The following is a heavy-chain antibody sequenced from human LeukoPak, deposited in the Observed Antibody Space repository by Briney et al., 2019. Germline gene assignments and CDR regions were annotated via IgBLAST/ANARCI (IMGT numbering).Heavy chain of an antibody. CDR3: ARDYQLRGYDSFGWFDP. V-gene: IGHV1-2*02. Sequence: ASVKVSCKASGYTFTGYYMHWVRQAPGQGLEWMGWINPNSGGTNYAQKFQGRVTMTRDTSISTAYMELSRLRSDNTAVYYCARDYQLRGYDSFGWFDPWGQGTLVTVSS. J-gene: IGHJ5*02. D-gene: IGHD5-12*01. CDR2: INPNSGGT. CDR1: GYTFTGYY.